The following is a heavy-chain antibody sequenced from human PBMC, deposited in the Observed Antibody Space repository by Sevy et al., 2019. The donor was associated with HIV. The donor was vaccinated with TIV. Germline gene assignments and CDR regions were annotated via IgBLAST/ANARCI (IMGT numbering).Heavy chain of an antibody. CDR2: VYYTGST. CDR3: ARHLIHYQLQKHHFDY. CDR1: GDSISTTNYY. J-gene: IGHJ4*02. Sequence: SETLSLTCTVSGDSISTTNYYWGWIRLPPGRGFEWIGSVYYTGSTYYNPSLKSRVTTSIDTSKNQFSLSLYSVTAADTAVYYCARHLIHYQLQKHHFDYWGRGTHVTVSS. V-gene: IGHV4-39*01. D-gene: IGHD2-2*01.